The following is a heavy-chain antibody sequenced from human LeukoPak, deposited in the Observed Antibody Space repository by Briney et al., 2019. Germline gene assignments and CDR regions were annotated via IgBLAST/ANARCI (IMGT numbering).Heavy chain of an antibody. CDR2: INSDGSST. Sequence: PWGSLRLSCAASGFTFSSYWMHWVRQAPGKGLVWVSRINSDGSSTSYADSVKGRFTISRDNAKNTLYLQMNSLGAEDTAVYYCARVVSGYFDYWGQGTLVTVYS. J-gene: IGHJ4*02. V-gene: IGHV3-74*01. CDR1: GFTFSSYW. CDR3: ARVVSGYFDY.